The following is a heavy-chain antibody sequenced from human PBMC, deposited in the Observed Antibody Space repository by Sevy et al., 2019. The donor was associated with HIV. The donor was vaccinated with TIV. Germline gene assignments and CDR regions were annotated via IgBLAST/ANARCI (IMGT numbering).Heavy chain of an antibody. J-gene: IGHJ5*02. CDR2: ITSNGGST. CDR1: GFTFSSSA. V-gene: IGHV3-23*01. D-gene: IGHD4-17*01. Sequence: GESLKISCAASGFTFSSSAMTWVRQAPGKGLEWVSAITSNGGSTFYADSVKGRFTISRDISQNTLFLQMNSLRAEDTAVYYCAKCLTPVTNTWSFDPWGQGTLVTVSS. CDR3: AKCLTPVTNTWSFDP.